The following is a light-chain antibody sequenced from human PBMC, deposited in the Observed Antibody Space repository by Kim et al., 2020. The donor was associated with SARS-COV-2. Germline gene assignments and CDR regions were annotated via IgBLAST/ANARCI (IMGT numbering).Light chain of an antibody. CDR2: QDN. CDR3: QAWDSNTWV. V-gene: IGLV3-1*01. J-gene: IGLJ3*02. CDR1: KLGYKY. Sequence: SYELTQPPSVSVSPGQTASITCSGDKLGYKYASWYQQKSGQSPVLVIYQDNKRPSGIPERFSGSNSGNTATLKISGTQAMDEADYHCQAWDSNTWVFGGG.